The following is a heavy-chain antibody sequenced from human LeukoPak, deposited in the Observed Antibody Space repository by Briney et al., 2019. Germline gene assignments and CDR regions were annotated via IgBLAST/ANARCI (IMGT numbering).Heavy chain of an antibody. Sequence: GSLRLSCAASGFSFSTYAMSWVRPAPGQGLEWVSAISGSGKTYYPDSVKGRFTISRDNSKNTLFLLMNGLRAEDTAVYYCAKERDAKGYFDYWGQGTLVTVSS. CDR1: GFSFSTYA. J-gene: IGHJ4*02. CDR2: ISGSGKT. V-gene: IGHV3-23*01. CDR3: AKERDAKGYFDY.